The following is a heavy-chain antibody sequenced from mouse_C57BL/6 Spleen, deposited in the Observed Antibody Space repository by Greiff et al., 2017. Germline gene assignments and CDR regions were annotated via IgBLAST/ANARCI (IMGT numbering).Heavy chain of an antibody. CDR3: AREDLYAMDY. Sequence: EVKVVESGGGLVKPGGSLKLSCAASGFTFSDYGMHWVRQAPGKGLEWVAYISSGSSTIYYADTVKGRFPISRDNAKNTLFLQMTSLRSEDTAMYYCAREDLYAMDYWGQGTSVTVSS. CDR1: GFTFSDYG. V-gene: IGHV5-17*01. CDR2: ISSGSSTI. J-gene: IGHJ4*01.